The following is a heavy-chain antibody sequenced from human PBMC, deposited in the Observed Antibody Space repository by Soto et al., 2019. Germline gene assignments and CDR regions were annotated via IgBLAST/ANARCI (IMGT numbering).Heavy chain of an antibody. J-gene: IGHJ4*02. CDR1: GGSISSGDYY. Sequence: QVQLQESGPGLVKPSQTLSLTCTVSGGSISSGDYYWSWIRQPPGKRLEWIGYIYYSGSTYYNPSLKSRVTISVEASKNQFSLKLSSVTAADTAVYYCARAVRGSYYDYWGQGTLVTVSS. D-gene: IGHD1-26*01. CDR2: IYYSGST. CDR3: ARAVRGSYYDY. V-gene: IGHV4-30-4*01.